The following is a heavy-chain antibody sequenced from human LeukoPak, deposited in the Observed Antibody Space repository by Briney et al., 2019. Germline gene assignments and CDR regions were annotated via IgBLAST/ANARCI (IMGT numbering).Heavy chain of an antibody. CDR3: ARGRRGVITMIVVVIIPDAFDI. J-gene: IGHJ3*02. D-gene: IGHD3-22*01. Sequence: ASVKVSCKASGYTFTSYDINWVRQATGQGLEWMGWMNPNSGNTGYAQKFQGRVTMTRNTSISTAYMELSSLRSEDTAVYYCARGRRGVITMIVVVIIPDAFDIWGQGTMVTVSS. CDR2: MNPNSGNT. V-gene: IGHV1-8*02. CDR1: GYTFTSYD.